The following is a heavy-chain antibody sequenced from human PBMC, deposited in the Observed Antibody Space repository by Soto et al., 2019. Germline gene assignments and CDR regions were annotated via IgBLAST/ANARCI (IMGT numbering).Heavy chain of an antibody. CDR2: IIPIFGTA. CDR3: ASSVQVVTAILGPLC. Sequence: GASVKVSCKASGGTFSSYAISWVRQAPGQGLEWMGGIIPIFGTANYAQKFQGRVTITADKSTSTAYMELSSLRSEDTAVYYCASSVQVVTAILGPLCWGQGTLVTVSS. V-gene: IGHV1-69*06. D-gene: IGHD2-21*02. J-gene: IGHJ4*02. CDR1: GGTFSSYA.